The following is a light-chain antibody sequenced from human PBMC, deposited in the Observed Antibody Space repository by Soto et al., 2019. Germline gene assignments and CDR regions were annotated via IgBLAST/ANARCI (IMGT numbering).Light chain of an antibody. CDR1: NSDVAAYNL. J-gene: IGLJ1*01. Sequence: QSPLTEPAPMSPTSAHSITISCPGTNSDVAAYNLVSWYQQFSGKAPKLLIYEVSRWPSGISDRFSGSKSGNTASLTISGLQAEDEADYYCCSYAGSTWGYVFGTGTKDT. V-gene: IGLV2-23*02. CDR2: EVS. CDR3: CSYAGSTWGYV.